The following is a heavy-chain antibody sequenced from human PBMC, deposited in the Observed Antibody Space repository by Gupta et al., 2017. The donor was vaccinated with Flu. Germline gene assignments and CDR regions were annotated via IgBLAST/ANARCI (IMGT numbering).Heavy chain of an antibody. V-gene: IGHV3-7*01. CDR1: GFTFRSYW. CDR3: ARNRGWQQFDY. D-gene: IGHD3-10*01. Sequence: EERLVESGVGLVQPGGSLRLSCVVSGFTFRSYWMDWVRQAPGKGLEWVANIAEDDSGKNEADSGKGGLTIPRDEAKNTLYLQMKSLRAEDTAVYYGARNRGWQQFDYGGQGALVTVSS. J-gene: IGHJ4*02. CDR2: IAEDDSGK.